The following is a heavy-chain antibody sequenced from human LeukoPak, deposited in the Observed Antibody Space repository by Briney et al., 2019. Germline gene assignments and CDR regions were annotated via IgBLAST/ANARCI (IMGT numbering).Heavy chain of an antibody. CDR1: GFTFSSYG. CDR2: ISGSGHRT. J-gene: IGHJ4*02. Sequence: PGGSLRLSYEASGFTFSSYGVSWVRQAPGKGLEWVSGISGSGHRTYYADSVKGRFTISRDNSKSTLYLQMNSLRAEDTAVYYCAKDWGEYFDYVWGSFTSFGSWGQGTVVTVSS. CDR3: AKDWGEYFDYVWGSFTSFGS. V-gene: IGHV3-23*01. D-gene: IGHD3-16*01.